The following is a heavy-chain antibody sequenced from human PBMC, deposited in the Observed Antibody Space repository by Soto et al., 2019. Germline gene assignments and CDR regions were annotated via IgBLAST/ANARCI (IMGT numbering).Heavy chain of an antibody. Sequence: QITLKESGPALMKPTQTLTLTCTFSGFSLTSRPVGLGCLRQPPGKALEWLALIYWDDDKRYNPSLKSRLSITKDTSKNQVFLTMTNMDPVDTATYYCAHRRDYNDNWNGGYFDYWGQGILVTVSS. CDR3: AHRRDYNDNWNGGYFDY. CDR2: IYWDDDK. D-gene: IGHD1-1*01. V-gene: IGHV2-5*02. CDR1: GFSLTSRPVG. J-gene: IGHJ4*02.